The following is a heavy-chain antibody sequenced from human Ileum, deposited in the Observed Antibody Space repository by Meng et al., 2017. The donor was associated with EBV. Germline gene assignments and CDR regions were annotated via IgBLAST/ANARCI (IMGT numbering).Heavy chain of an antibody. V-gene: IGHV2-5*02. CDR2: IYWDDDK. D-gene: IGHD5-24*01. CDR3: AHSDPLEMATCFDY. J-gene: IGHJ4*02. Sequence: TVKSSGPTLGNTTQTLTLTCTFSGFSLSTSGLGVGWIRQPPGKALEWLALIYWDDDKRYSPSLKSRLTITKDTSKNQVVLTMTNMDPVDTATYYCAHSDPLEMATCFDYWGQGTLVTVSS. CDR1: GFSLSTSGLG.